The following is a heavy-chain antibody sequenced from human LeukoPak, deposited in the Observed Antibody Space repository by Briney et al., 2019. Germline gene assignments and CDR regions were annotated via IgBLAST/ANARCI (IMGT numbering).Heavy chain of an antibody. V-gene: IGHV1-46*02. J-gene: IGHJ4*02. CDR1: GGTFNSYA. Sequence: ASVKVSWKASGGTFNSYAISWVRQAPGQGLEWMGIINPSGGSTSYAQKFQGRVTMTRDTSTSTVYMELSSLKSEDTAVYYCAREARHCSSGYPCYYFDYWGQGTLVTVSS. CDR3: AREARHCSSGYPCYYFDY. CDR2: INPSGGST. D-gene: IGHD3-22*01.